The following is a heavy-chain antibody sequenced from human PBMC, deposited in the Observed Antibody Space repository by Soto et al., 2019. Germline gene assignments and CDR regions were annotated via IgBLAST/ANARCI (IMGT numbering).Heavy chain of an antibody. CDR1: GYTFTSYA. Sequence: QVQLVQSGSEVKKPGASVKVSCKASGYTFTSYAIHWVRQAPGQRLEWMGWINAGNGNTKYSQKFQDRVTITRDTSASTAYMELSSLRSEDTAVYYCARDTQDIVVKPAASRYDYYGMDVWGQGTTVTVSS. CDR2: INAGNGNT. J-gene: IGHJ6*02. CDR3: ARDTQDIVVKPAASRYDYYGMDV. V-gene: IGHV1-3*01. D-gene: IGHD2-2*01.